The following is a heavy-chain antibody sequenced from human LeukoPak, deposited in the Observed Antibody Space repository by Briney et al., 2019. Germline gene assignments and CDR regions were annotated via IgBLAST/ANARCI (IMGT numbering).Heavy chain of an antibody. CDR2: IYTSGST. CDR1: GGSISSYY. J-gene: IGHJ3*02. Sequence: SETLSLTCTVSGGSISSYYWSWIRQPAGKGLEWIGRIYTSGSTDYNPSLKSRVTMSVDTSKNQFSLKMSSVTAADTAVYYCARGIAAAPERAFDIWGQGTMVTVSS. CDR3: ARGIAAAPERAFDI. D-gene: IGHD6-13*01. V-gene: IGHV4-4*07.